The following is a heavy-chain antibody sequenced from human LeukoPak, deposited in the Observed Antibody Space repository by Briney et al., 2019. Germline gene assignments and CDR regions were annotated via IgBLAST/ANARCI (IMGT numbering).Heavy chain of an antibody. CDR1: GFTFSSYG. Sequence: GRSLRLSCAASGFTFSSYGMHWVRQAPGKGLEWVSRINSDGSSTSYADSVKGRFTISRDNAKNTLYLQMNSLRAEDTAVYYCAREAFSSGWDFDYWGQGTLVTVSS. D-gene: IGHD6-19*01. V-gene: IGHV3-74*01. CDR3: AREAFSSGWDFDY. J-gene: IGHJ4*02. CDR2: INSDGSST.